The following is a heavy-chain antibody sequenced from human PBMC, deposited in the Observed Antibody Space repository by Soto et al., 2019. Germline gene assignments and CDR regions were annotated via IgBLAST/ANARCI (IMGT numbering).Heavy chain of an antibody. CDR1: GGSISSGGYY. CDR3: AREYVGSDKNWFDP. D-gene: IGHD3-10*02. Sequence: QVQLQQSGPGLVKPSQTLSLTCTDSGGSISSGGYYWSWIRQHPGKGLEWIGYIHYSGTTYYIPSLKSRIIMSIDTSKNQFSLKLSSVTAADTAVYYCAREYVGSDKNWFDPWGQGTLVTVSS. V-gene: IGHV4-31*03. CDR2: IHYSGTT. J-gene: IGHJ5*02.